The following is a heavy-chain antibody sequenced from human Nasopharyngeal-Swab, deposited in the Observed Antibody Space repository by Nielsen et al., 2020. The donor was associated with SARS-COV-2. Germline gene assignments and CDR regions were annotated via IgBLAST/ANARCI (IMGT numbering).Heavy chain of an antibody. CDR2: ISYDGSNK. CDR3: AREGNWTDVRMHAFDI. CDR1: GFTFSSYA. V-gene: IGHV3-30*04. D-gene: IGHD1-20*01. J-gene: IGHJ3*02. Sequence: GESLKISCAASGFTFSSYAMHWVRQAPGKGLEWVAVISYDGSNKFHAESVKGRFTISRDNSKNTLYLQMNSLRAEDTAIYYCAREGNWTDVRMHAFDIWGQGTMVTVSS.